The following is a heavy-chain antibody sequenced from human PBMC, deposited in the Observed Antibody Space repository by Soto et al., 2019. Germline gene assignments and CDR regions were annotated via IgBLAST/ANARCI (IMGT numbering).Heavy chain of an antibody. J-gene: IGHJ5*02. CDR2: ITTSDDIT. CDR3: TKGDSSGYFDPSAGYSTPDH. V-gene: IGHV3-23*01. Sequence: EVQLFESGGGLVEPGESLRLSCAASGFIFKDFAMSWVRQAPGKGLEWVSTITTSDDITYSAASVRGRFTISRDNSANTLFRKMSSLRGDDTAKYYCTKGDSSGYFDPSAGYSTPDHWGQGTLVTVSS. D-gene: IGHD2-15*01. CDR1: GFIFKDFA.